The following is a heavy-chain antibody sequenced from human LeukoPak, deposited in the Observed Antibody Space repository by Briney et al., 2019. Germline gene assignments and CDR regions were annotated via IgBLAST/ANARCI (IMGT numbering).Heavy chain of an antibody. CDR2: IRSKAYGGTT. CDR3: TRDTYYYDSSGYGSFYFDY. CDR1: GFTFGDYA. Sequence: GGSLRLSCTASGFTFGDYAMSWFRQAPGKGLEWVGFIRSKAYGGTTEYAASVKGRFTISRDDSKSIAYLQMNSLKTEDTAVYYCTRDTYYYDSSGYGSFYFDYWGQGTLVTVSS. D-gene: IGHD3-22*01. J-gene: IGHJ4*02. V-gene: IGHV3-49*03.